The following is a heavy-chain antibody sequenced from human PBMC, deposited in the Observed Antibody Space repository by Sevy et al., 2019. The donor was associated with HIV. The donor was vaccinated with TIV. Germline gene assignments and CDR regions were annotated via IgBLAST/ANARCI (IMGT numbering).Heavy chain of an antibody. Sequence: GGSLRLSCTASGFTFGDYAMSWVRQAPGKGLEWVGFIRSKAYGGTTEYAASVKGRFTISRDDSKSIAYLQMNSLKTEDTSVYYCTRAVHSGPSRRYYYYYMDVWGKGTTVTVSS. CDR3: TRAVHSGPSRRYYYYYMDV. CDR1: GFTFGDYA. J-gene: IGHJ6*03. CDR2: IRSKAYGGTT. D-gene: IGHD1-26*01. V-gene: IGHV3-49*04.